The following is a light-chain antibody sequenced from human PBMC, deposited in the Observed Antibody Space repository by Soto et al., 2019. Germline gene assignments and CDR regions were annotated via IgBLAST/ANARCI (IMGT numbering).Light chain of an antibody. CDR3: QKYNSAPWT. Sequence: DIQMTQSPSSLSASVGDRVTITCRASQAIGNNLAWYQQKPGKVPQLLMYSASTLQSGVPSRFSGSGSGTDFTLTISSLQPEDVATYYCQKYNSAPWTFGQGTKVEIK. CDR2: SAS. V-gene: IGKV1-27*01. CDR1: QAIGNN. J-gene: IGKJ1*01.